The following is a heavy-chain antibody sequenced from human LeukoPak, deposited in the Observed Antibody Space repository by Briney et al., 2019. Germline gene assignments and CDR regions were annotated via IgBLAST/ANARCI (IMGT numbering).Heavy chain of an antibody. CDR3: AREWAAAGTDWFDP. CDR1: GGSISSYY. Sequence: SETLSLTCTVSGGSISSYYWSWIRQPPGKGLEWIGYIYYSGSTNYNPSLKSRVTISVDTSKNQFSLKLSSVTAADTAVYYCAREWAAAGTDWFDPWGQGTLVTVSS. V-gene: IGHV4-59*01. CDR2: IYYSGST. J-gene: IGHJ5*02. D-gene: IGHD6-13*01.